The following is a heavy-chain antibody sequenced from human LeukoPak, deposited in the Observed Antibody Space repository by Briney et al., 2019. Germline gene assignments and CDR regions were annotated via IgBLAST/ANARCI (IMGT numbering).Heavy chain of an antibody. J-gene: IGHJ4*02. D-gene: IGHD2/OR15-2a*01. CDR2: IKSKSDGGTI. CDR1: GVIFSVVW. V-gene: IGHV3-15*01. CDR3: TTALSY. Sequence: PGGSLRLSCARSGVIFSVVWMSWGRQVPGKGLEWVGRIKSKSDGGTIDYAAPVKGRITMSRDDSRKTLSLELNNLKTEDTVMYYCTTALSYWGQGTLVTVSS.